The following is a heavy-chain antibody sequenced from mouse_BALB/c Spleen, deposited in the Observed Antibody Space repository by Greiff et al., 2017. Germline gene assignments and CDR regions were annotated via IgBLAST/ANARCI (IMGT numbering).Heavy chain of an antibody. V-gene: IGHV1S29*02. CDR1: GYTFTDYN. CDR2: IYPYNGGT. D-gene: IGHD1-1*01. CDR3: GSNYYGSSYEFAY. Sequence: EVQLQQSGPELVKPGASVKISCKASGYTFTDYNMHWVKQSHGKSLEWIGYIYPYNGGTGYNQKFKSKATLTVDNSSSTAYMELRSLTSEDSAVYYCGSNYYGSSYEFAYWGQGTLVTVSA. J-gene: IGHJ3*01.